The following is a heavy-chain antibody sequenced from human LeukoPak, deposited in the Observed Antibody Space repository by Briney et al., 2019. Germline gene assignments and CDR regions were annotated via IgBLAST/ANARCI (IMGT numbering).Heavy chain of an antibody. CDR1: GYTFTSYA. Sequence: ASVKVSCKASGYTFTSYAMHWVRQPPGQRLEWMGWINAGNGNTKYSQKFQGRVTITRDTSASTAYMELSSLRSEDTAVYYCARGYCSSTSCYEMDVWGKGTTVTVSS. D-gene: IGHD2-2*01. J-gene: IGHJ6*04. CDR3: ARGYCSSTSCYEMDV. V-gene: IGHV1-3*01. CDR2: INAGNGNT.